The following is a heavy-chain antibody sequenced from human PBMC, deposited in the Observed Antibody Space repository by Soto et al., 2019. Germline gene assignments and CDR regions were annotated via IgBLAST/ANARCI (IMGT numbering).Heavy chain of an antibody. CDR3: ARRIAARPRLMDV. CDR1: GYTFSNYA. CDR2: ISPGNGNT. D-gene: IGHD6-6*01. J-gene: IGHJ6*02. V-gene: IGHV1-3*01. Sequence: ASVKVSCKASGYTFSNYAIHWVRQAPGQRLEWMGWISPGNGNTNYSQKFQGRVTITTDTSTSTAYMELRSLRSDDTAVYYCARRIAARPRLMDVWGQGTTVTVSS.